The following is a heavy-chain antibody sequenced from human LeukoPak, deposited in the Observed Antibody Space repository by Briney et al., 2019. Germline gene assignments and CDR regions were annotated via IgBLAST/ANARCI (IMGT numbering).Heavy chain of an antibody. CDR1: GGSLSNYY. V-gene: IGHV4-59*01. D-gene: IGHD6-6*01. J-gene: IGHJ4*02. Sequence: SETLSLTCTVSGGSLSNYYWSWIRQPPGKGLEWIGYVYYSGSTNYNPSLKSRVTISVDTSKNQFSLKLSSVTAADTAVYYCARVSIAARPSFDYWGQGTLVTVSS. CDR2: VYYSGST. CDR3: ARVSIAARPSFDY.